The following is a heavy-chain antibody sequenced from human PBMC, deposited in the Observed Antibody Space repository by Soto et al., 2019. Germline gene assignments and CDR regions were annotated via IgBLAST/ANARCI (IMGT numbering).Heavy chain of an antibody. CDR2: IIPIFGTA. V-gene: IGHV1-69*01. CDR3: ARPFQSWPGGWYFDL. CDR1: GGTFSSYS. Sequence: QVQLVQSGAEVKKPGSSVKVSCQASGGTFSSYSINWVRQAPGQGLEWMGGIIPIFGTANYAQKFQGRVTLTADESTSTAHMELSRRRNEDTAVYYCARPFQSWPGGWYFDLWGRGTLVHVSS. D-gene: IGHD3-16*01. J-gene: IGHJ2*01.